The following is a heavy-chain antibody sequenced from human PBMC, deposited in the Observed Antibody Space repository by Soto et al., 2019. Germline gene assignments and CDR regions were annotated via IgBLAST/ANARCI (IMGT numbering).Heavy chain of an antibody. D-gene: IGHD3-22*01. CDR1: GGPFSSYA. Sequence: QVQLVQSGAEVKKPGSSVKVSCKTSGGPFSSYAISWVRQAPGQGLEWMGGIIPIFGTANYAQKFQGRVTITAVESTITVSMELSSLRSEDTAVYYCARDDSNGYYPHWGQGTLVTVSS. V-gene: IGHV1-69*12. CDR3: ARDDSNGYYPH. CDR2: IIPIFGTA. J-gene: IGHJ4*02.